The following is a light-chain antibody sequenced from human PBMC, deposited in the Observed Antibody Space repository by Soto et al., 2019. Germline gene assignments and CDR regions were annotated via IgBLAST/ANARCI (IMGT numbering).Light chain of an antibody. J-gene: IGKJ1*01. V-gene: IGKV3-15*01. CDR3: EQYHNWPRA. Sequence: EIVMTQSPATLSVSPGERATLSCRASQSVSSNLAWYQQKPGQAPRLLLYGASTKATGIPARFSGSGSGTAFTLTISSLQSEDFSVYYCEQYHNWPRAFGQGTKVDI. CDR1: QSVSSN. CDR2: GAS.